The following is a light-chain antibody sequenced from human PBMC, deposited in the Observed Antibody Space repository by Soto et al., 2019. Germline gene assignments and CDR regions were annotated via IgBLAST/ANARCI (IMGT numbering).Light chain of an antibody. V-gene: IGKV3-20*01. CDR3: QQYESSPRSIT. CDR2: GAS. J-gene: IGKJ5*01. Sequence: EILLTQSPGTLSLSPGERATLSCRASQSVSSSYLAWYQHKPGQGPRPLIYGASSRATGIPGRLSGSGSGTDFTLTISRLEREDFAVYYCQQYESSPRSITFGQGTRLEIK. CDR1: QSVSSSY.